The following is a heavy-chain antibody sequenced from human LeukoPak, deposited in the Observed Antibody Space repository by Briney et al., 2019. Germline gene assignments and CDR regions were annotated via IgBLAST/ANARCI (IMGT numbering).Heavy chain of an antibody. V-gene: IGHV3-23*01. CDR1: GFTFSSYT. Sequence: GGSLRLSCAASGFTFSSYTMSWVRQAPGKGLEWVSTITTSDGSTYYADSVKGRFTISRDNSKNTLYLQMNSLRAEDTAVYYCARRGMVRGKDWYFDLWGRGTLVTVSS. CDR2: ITTSDGST. D-gene: IGHD3-10*01. CDR3: ARRGMVRGKDWYFDL. J-gene: IGHJ2*01.